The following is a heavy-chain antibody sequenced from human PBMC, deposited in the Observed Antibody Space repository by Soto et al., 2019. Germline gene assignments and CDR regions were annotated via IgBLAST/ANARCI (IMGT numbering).Heavy chain of an antibody. J-gene: IGHJ4*02. D-gene: IGHD2-2*01. CDR2: ISADNGNT. V-gene: IGHV1-18*01. CDR1: GYTFSSYD. Sequence: QIQLVQSGAEVKKPEASVKVSCKASGYTFSSYDITWVRQAPGQGLEWMGWISADNGNTNYAQKVQGRVTLTTDTSPSTAYLELRSLRSDDTAVYYCARNKYHFDYWGQGTLVTVSS. CDR3: ARNKYHFDY.